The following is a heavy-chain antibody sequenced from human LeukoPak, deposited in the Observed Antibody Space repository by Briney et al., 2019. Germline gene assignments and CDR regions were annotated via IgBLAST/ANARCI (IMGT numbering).Heavy chain of an antibody. V-gene: IGHV3-48*03. J-gene: IGHJ3*02. CDR2: ISSSGSTT. D-gene: IGHD3-22*01. CDR1: GFTFSTYE. CDR3: AKETKHYSDSSGRDGFDI. Sequence: PGGSLRLSCAASGFTFSTYEMNWVRQAPGKGLEWVSYISSSGSTTYYADSVKGRFAISRDNAKNSLYLQVNGLRAEDTAVYYCAKETKHYSDSSGRDGFDIWGQGTMVTVSS.